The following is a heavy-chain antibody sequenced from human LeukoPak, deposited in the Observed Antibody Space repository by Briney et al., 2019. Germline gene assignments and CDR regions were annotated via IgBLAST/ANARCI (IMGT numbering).Heavy chain of an antibody. CDR3: AREGYDFWSGHDAFDI. CDR1: GYTFTGYY. CDR2: VNPNSGGT. J-gene: IGHJ3*02. Sequence: ASVKVSCKASGYTFTGYYMHWVRQAPGQGLEWMVRVNPNSGGTNYAQKFQGRVTMTRDASISTAYMELSRLRSDDTAVYYCAREGYDFWSGHDAFDIWGQETMVTVSS. V-gene: IGHV1-2*06. D-gene: IGHD3-3*01.